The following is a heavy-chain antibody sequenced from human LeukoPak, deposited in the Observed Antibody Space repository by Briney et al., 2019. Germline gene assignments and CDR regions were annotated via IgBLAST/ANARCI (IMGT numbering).Heavy chain of an antibody. D-gene: IGHD1-26*01. CDR1: GGSFSGYY. V-gene: IGHV4-34*01. CDR3: ARLIGGSYSVGY. J-gene: IGHJ4*02. Sequence: PSETLSLTCAVYGGSFSGYYWSWIRQPPGKGLEWIGEINHSGSTNYNPSLKSRVTISVDTSKNQFSLKLSSVTAADTAVYYCARLIGGSYSVGYWGQGTLVTVSS. CDR2: INHSGST.